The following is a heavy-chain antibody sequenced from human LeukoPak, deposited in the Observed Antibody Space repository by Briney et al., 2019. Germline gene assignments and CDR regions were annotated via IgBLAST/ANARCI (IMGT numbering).Heavy chain of an antibody. J-gene: IGHJ4*02. CDR3: TRGSSGRRDN. V-gene: IGHV1-8*01. CDR2: MNPNSGNT. D-gene: IGHD6-19*01. Sequence: GASVKVSCKASGYTFTSCDISWVRQATGQGLEWMGWMNPNSGNTGYGQSFQGRITTTRDISIGTAYMELSNLTSEDTAIYYCTRGSSGRRDNWGQGTLVTVSA. CDR1: GYTFTSCD.